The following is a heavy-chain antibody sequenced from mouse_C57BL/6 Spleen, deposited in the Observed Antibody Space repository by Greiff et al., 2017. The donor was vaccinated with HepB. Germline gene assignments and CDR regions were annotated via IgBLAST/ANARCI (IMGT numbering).Heavy chain of an antibody. D-gene: IGHD2-4*01. J-gene: IGHJ1*03. Sequence: DVMLVESGEGLVKPGGSLKLSCAASGFTFSSYAMSWVRQTPEKRLEWVAYISSGGDYIYYADTVKGRFTISRDNARNTLYLQMSSLKSEDTAMYYCTREGVYYDYEGWYFDVWGTGTTVTVSS. CDR2: ISSGGDYI. CDR1: GFTFSSYA. CDR3: TREGVYYDYEGWYFDV. V-gene: IGHV5-9-1*02.